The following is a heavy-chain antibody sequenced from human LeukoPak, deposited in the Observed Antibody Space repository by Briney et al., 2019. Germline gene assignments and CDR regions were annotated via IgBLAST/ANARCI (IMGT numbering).Heavy chain of an antibody. D-gene: IGHD2-2*01. Sequence: GGSLRLSCAASGFTFSSYAMHWVRQAPGKGLEWVAVVWHDGINKYYADYVRGRFTISRDNSKNTLYLQMNSLRAEDTAVYYCATRSCSISACRASSYHCMDFWGKGTTVTVSS. CDR3: ATRSCSISACRASSYHCMDF. J-gene: IGHJ6*03. V-gene: IGHV3-33*01. CDR2: VWHDGINK. CDR1: GFTFSSYA.